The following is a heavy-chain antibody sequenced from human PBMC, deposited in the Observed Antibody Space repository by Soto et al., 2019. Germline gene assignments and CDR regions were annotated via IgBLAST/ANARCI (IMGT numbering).Heavy chain of an antibody. CDR1: GYSFISYG. V-gene: IGHV1-18*04. J-gene: IGHJ4*02. Sequence: QVQLVQSGGEVKKPGASVKVSCKASGYSFISYGISWVRQAPGQGPEWMGWISGYNGNTKYAHKLQGRVTMTTNTSTSTAYMELRSLRSDDTAVYYCARDQWTLDHSRGWYGDCGQGTLVTVSS. CDR3: ARDQWTLDHSRGWYGD. D-gene: IGHD6-19*01. CDR2: ISGYNGNT.